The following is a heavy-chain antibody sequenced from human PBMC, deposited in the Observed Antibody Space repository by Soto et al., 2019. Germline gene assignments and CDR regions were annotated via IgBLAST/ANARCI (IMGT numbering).Heavy chain of an antibody. J-gene: IGHJ4*02. V-gene: IGHV3-30*18. Sequence: PGGSLRLSCAASGFTFSSYGMHWVRQAPGKGLEWVAVISYDGSNKYYADSVKGRFTISRDNSKNTLYLQMNSLRAEDTAVYYCAKSLRPTVTTLYYFDYWGQGTLVTVSS. CDR3: AKSLRPTVTTLYYFDY. D-gene: IGHD4-17*01. CDR1: GFTFSSYG. CDR2: ISYDGSNK.